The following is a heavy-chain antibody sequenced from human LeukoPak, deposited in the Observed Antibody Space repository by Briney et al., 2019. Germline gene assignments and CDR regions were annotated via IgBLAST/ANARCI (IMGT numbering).Heavy chain of an antibody. V-gene: IGHV3-23*01. CDR1: GSTFSSYS. J-gene: IGHJ4*02. CDR2: IKESGDIT. D-gene: IGHD2-15*01. CDR3: AKYCSGATCSGY. Sequence: GGSLRLSCAASGSTFSSYSMCWVRKAPGKGPEWVSGIKESGDITYYADSVKGRFTISRDNSKNTLYLQMNSLRAEDTAKYYCAKYCSGATCSGYWGQGTLVTVSS.